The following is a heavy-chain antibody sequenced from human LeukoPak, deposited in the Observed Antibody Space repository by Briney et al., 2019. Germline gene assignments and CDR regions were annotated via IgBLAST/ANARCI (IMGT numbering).Heavy chain of an antibody. J-gene: IGHJ4*02. V-gene: IGHV3-15*01. Sequence: GGSLRLSCAASGFTFSNARMNWVRQAPGKGLEWVGRIKTKTDDGATDYSAPVKARFTISGDDSKTTLYLQMNGLKTEDTAIYYCTTYVGATAYWGQGTPVTVSS. CDR2: IKTKTDDGAT. CDR3: TTYVGATAY. D-gene: IGHD1-26*01. CDR1: GFTFSNAR.